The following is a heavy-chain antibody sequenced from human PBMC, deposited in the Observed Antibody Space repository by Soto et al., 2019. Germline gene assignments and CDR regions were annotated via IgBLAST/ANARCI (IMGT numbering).Heavy chain of an antibody. V-gene: IGHV1-18*01. Sequence: VASVKVSCKASGYTFTSYGISWVRQAPGQGLEWMGWISAYNGNTNYAQKLQGRVTMTTDTSTSTAYMELRSLRSGDTAVYYCARGPYYYGSGSYHFDYWGQGTLVTVSS. J-gene: IGHJ4*02. CDR1: GYTFTSYG. CDR2: ISAYNGNT. CDR3: ARGPYYYGSGSYHFDY. D-gene: IGHD3-10*01.